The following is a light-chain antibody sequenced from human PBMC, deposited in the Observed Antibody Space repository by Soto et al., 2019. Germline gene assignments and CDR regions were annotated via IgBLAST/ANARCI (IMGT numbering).Light chain of an antibody. V-gene: IGLV2-11*01. CDR2: DVN. J-gene: IGLJ2*01. Sequence: ALTQPRSVSGSPGQSVTISCTGTSSDVGAYNYVSWYQQHPGKAPKLMIYDVNKRPSGVPYRFSGSKSGNTASLTISGLQAEDEADYYCCSCTSSHTVVFGGGTKLTVL. CDR3: CSCTSSHTVV. CDR1: SSDVGAYNY.